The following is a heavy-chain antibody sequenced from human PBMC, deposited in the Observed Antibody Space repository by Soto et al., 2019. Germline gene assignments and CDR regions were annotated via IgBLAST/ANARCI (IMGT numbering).Heavy chain of an antibody. CDR1: GGSISSYY. V-gene: IGHV4-59*01. D-gene: IGHD3-10*01. Sequence: PSETLSLTCTVSGGSISSYYWSWIRQPPGKGLEWIGYIYYSGSTNYNPSLKSRVTISVDTSKNQFSLKLSSVTAADTAVYYCARELGSGSYYGLDPWGQGTLVTVYS. CDR2: IYYSGST. J-gene: IGHJ5*02. CDR3: ARELGSGSYYGLDP.